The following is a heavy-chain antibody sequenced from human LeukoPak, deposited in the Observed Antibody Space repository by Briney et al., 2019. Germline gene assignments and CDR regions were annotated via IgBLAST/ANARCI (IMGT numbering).Heavy chain of an antibody. Sequence: ASVKVSCKVSGYTLTELSMHWVRQAPGKGLEWMGGFDPEDGETIYAQKFQGRVTMTGDTSTDTAYMELSSLRSEDTAVYYCARVGTWGAFDIWGQGTMVTVSS. CDR3: ARVGTWGAFDI. D-gene: IGHD3-16*01. J-gene: IGHJ3*02. CDR1: GYTLTELS. V-gene: IGHV1-24*01. CDR2: FDPEDGET.